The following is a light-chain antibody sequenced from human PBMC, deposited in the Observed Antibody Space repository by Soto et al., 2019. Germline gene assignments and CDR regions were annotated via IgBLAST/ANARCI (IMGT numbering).Light chain of an antibody. Sequence: QSALTQPASVSGSPGQSITISCTGTSSDVGGYNYVSWYQQHPGKAPKLMIYDVSNRPSGVSNRFSGSKSGNTASLTISGRQAEDEADYYCSSYTSSSNLVVFGGRTKLTVL. CDR3: SSYTSSSNLVV. J-gene: IGLJ2*01. CDR1: SSDVGGYNY. CDR2: DVS. V-gene: IGLV2-14*01.